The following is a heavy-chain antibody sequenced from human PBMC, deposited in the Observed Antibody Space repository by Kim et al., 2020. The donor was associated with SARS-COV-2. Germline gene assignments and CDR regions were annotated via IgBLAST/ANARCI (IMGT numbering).Heavy chain of an antibody. Sequence: YADSVKGRFTISRDNAKNSLYLQMNSLRAEDTALYYCAKDISQLLYLPLIWGQGTMVTVSS. J-gene: IGHJ3*02. V-gene: IGHV3-9*01. D-gene: IGHD2-2*02. CDR3: AKDISQLLYLPLI.